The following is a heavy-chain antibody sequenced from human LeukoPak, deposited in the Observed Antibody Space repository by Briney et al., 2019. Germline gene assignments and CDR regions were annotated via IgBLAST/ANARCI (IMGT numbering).Heavy chain of an antibody. CDR2: IYYSGST. CDR1: GASISRYY. V-gene: IGHV4-59*01. D-gene: IGHD3-22*01. CDR3: ARHRYYYDSSGYYYQP. Sequence: SETLSLTCTVSGASISRYYWSWIRQPPGKGLELIGYIYYSGSTNYNPSLKSRVTISVDTSKNQFSLSLSSVTAADTAVYYCARHRYYYDSSGYYYQPWGQGTLVTVSS. J-gene: IGHJ5*02.